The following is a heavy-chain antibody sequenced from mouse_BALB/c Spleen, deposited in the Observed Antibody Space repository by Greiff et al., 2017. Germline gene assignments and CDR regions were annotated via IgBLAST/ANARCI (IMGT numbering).Heavy chain of an antibody. V-gene: IGHV5-17*02. J-gene: IGHJ3*01. CDR1: GFTFSSFG. D-gene: IGHD1-2*01. CDR2: ISSGSSTI. CDR3: ARENYGPFAY. Sequence: EVQLVESGGGLVQPGGSRKLSCAASGFTFSSFGMHWVRQAPEKGLEWVAYISSGSSTIYYADTVKGRFTISRDNPKNTLFLQMTSLRSEDTAMYYCARENYGPFAYWGQGTLVTVSA.